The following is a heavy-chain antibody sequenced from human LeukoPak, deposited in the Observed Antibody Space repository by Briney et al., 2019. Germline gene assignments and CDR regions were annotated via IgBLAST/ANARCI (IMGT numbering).Heavy chain of an antibody. J-gene: IGHJ4*02. CDR1: GYTLTELS. V-gene: IGHV1-24*01. Sequence: ASVTVSCKVSGYTLTELSMHWVRQAPGKGLEWMGGFDPEDGETIYAQKFQGRVTMTEDTSTDTAYMELSSLKSEDTAVYYCATDPVGVGATFDYWGQGTLVTVSS. D-gene: IGHD1-26*01. CDR3: ATDPVGVGATFDY. CDR2: FDPEDGET.